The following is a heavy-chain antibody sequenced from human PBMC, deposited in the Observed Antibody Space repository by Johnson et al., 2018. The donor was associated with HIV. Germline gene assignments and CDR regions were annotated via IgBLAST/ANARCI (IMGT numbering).Heavy chain of an antibody. D-gene: IGHD5-18*01. CDR1: GFTFSNYG. Sequence: QVQLVESGGGVVQPGRSLRLSCAASGFTFSNYGMHWVRQAPGKGLEWLAIISYDGGDTWYADSVKGRFTISRDNSKNTLYLHMDSLRAEDTAVYYCRIYSYGGGGPFESWGQGTMVTVSS. J-gene: IGHJ3*02. V-gene: IGHV3-30*03. CDR2: ISYDGGDT. CDR3: RIYSYGGGGPFES.